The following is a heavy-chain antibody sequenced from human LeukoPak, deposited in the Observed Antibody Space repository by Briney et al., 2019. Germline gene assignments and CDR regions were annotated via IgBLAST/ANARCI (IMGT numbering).Heavy chain of an antibody. J-gene: IGHJ2*01. CDR1: GYTFTDYY. V-gene: IGHV1-2*02. CDR3: ATEAIVVVTARDYWYFDL. CDR2: INPNSGGT. Sequence: ASVKVSCKASGYTFTDYYMHWVRQAPGQGLEWMGWINPNSGGTNYAQKFQGRVTMTRDTSISTAYMELSRLRSEDTAVYYCATEAIVVVTARDYWYFDLWGRGTLVTVSS. D-gene: IGHD2-21*02.